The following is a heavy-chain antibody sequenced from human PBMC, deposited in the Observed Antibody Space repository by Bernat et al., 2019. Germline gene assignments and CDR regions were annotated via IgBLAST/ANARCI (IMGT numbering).Heavy chain of an antibody. CDR2: ISGSSSYI. D-gene: IGHD3-16*01. V-gene: IGHV3-21*06. Sequence: EVQLVESGGGLVKPGGSLRLSCAASGFTFSSYSMNWVRQAPGKGLEWVSSISGSSSYIYYADSVKGRFTISRDNCENSLYLQMNSLRAEDTAVYYCERMGGADYDDWGQGTLVTVSS. CDR1: GFTFSSYS. J-gene: IGHJ4*02. CDR3: ERMGGADYDD.